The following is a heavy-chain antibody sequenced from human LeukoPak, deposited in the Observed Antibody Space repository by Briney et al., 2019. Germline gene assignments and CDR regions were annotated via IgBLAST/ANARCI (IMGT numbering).Heavy chain of an antibody. CDR1: GGSISGYY. D-gene: IGHD4-17*01. CDR2: IYYSGST. Sequence: SETLSLTCTVSGGSISGYYWSWIRQPPGKGLEWIGYIYYSGSTNYNPSLKSRVTISVDTSKNQFSLKLSSVTAADTAVYYCARHRLRWSHDAFDIWGQGTMVTVSS. CDR3: ARHRLRWSHDAFDI. J-gene: IGHJ3*02. V-gene: IGHV4-59*08.